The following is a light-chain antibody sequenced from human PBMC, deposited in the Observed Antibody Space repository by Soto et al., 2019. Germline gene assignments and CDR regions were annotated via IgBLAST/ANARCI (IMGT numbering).Light chain of an antibody. V-gene: IGKV3-20*01. J-gene: IGKJ1*01. Sequence: EIVLTQSPGTLSLSPGEGATLSCRASQSVSSSYLAWYQQKPGQAPRLLIYGASSRATGIPDRFSGSGSGTDFTLTISRLEPEDFAVYYCQQYVTSPEWTFGPGTKVEIK. CDR1: QSVSSSY. CDR3: QQYVTSPEWT. CDR2: GAS.